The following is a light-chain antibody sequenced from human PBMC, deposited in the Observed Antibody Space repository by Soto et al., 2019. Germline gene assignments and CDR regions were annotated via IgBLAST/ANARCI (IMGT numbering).Light chain of an antibody. V-gene: IGLV1-40*01. Sequence: QAVGTQPPSVSGAPGQRVTISCTGSSSNIGAGYDVHWYQQLPGTAPKLLIYGNSNRPSGVPDRFSGSKSGTSASLAITGLQAEDEADYYCQSYDSSLSGLFGGGTQLTVL. CDR3: QSYDSSLSGL. CDR1: SSNIGAGYD. J-gene: IGLJ2*01. CDR2: GNS.